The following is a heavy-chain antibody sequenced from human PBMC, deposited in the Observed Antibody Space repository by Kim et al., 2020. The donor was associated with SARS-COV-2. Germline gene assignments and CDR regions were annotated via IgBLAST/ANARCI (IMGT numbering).Heavy chain of an antibody. J-gene: IGHJ5*02. V-gene: IGHV4-39*01. Sequence: SETLSLTCAVFGGSISSGDFYWGWIRQPPGKGLEWVGNLDYTGSTYYNPSLKSRVSMSVDTSKNQFSLRLTSLTAADTAVFYCARPHRGRGGGAWFDTWGQGTLVTVSS. CDR2: LDYTGST. D-gene: IGHD3-10*01. CDR1: GGSISSGDFY. CDR3: ARPHRGRGGGAWFDT.